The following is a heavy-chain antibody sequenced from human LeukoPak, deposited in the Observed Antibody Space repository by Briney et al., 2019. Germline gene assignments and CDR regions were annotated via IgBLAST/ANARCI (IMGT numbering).Heavy chain of an antibody. Sequence: GGSLRLSCAASGFTFSSYSMNWVRQAPGKGLEWVSGISSSGGSTYYADSVKGRLTISRDNSKNTLYLQMNSLRAEDTAVYYCAKDSISSSWYGGDNWGQGTLVTVSS. D-gene: IGHD6-13*01. CDR3: AKDSISSSWYGGDN. J-gene: IGHJ4*02. CDR2: ISSSGGST. CDR1: GFTFSSYS. V-gene: IGHV3-23*01.